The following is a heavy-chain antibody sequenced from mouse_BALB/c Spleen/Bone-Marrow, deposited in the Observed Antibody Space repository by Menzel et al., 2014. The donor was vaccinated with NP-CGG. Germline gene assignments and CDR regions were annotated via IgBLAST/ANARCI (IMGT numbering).Heavy chain of an antibody. CDR1: GYTFTSYW. J-gene: IGHJ4*01. D-gene: IGHD2-4*01. CDR2: IAPGSGNT. Sequence: DLVKPGASVKLSCKASGYTFTSYWINWIKQRPGQGLEWIGRIAPGSGNTYYNEMFKGKATLTVDTSSSTAYIQLSSLSSEVSPVYFCARSPMITESYAMDYWGQGTSVTVSS. CDR3: ARSPMITESYAMDY. V-gene: IGHV1S41*01.